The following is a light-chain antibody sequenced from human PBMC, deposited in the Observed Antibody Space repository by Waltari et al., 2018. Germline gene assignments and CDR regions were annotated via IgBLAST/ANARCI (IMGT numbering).Light chain of an antibody. CDR1: QGVSANY. J-gene: IGKJ1*01. Sequence: EIVLTQSPGTLSLSVGETATLSCGASQGVSANYLAWYQQKPGQTPRLLIYDTSTRATDIPDRFSGSGSGTGFTLTINRLEPEDFAVYYCQQYGGSSWTFGQGTKVEIK. CDR2: DTS. V-gene: IGKV3-20*01. CDR3: QQYGGSSWT.